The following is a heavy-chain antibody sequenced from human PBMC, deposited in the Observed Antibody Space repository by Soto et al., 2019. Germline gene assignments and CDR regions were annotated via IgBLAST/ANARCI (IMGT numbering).Heavy chain of an antibody. V-gene: IGHV1-24*01. CDR2: FDPEDGET. CDR1: GYTLTELS. Sequence: ASVKVSCKVSGYTLTELSMHCVRQAPGKGLEWMGGFDPEDGETIYAQKFQGRVTMTEDTSTDTAYMELSSLRSEDTAVYYCATGDSPQWELSLYYFDYWGQGTLVTV. D-gene: IGHD1-26*01. CDR3: ATGDSPQWELSLYYFDY. J-gene: IGHJ4*02.